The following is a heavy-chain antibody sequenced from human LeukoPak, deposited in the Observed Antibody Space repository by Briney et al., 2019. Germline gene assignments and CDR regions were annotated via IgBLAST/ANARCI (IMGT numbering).Heavy chain of an antibody. Sequence: PSETLSLTCAVYGGSFSGNYWIWIRQPPGKGLEWIREINHSGNTNYNPSLKSRVTISIDTSKYQFSLKLSSVTAADTAVYYCARKAVGPTSNFFDYWGQGTLVTVSS. CDR3: ARKAVGPTSNFFDY. CDR1: GGSFSGNY. CDR2: INHSGNT. D-gene: IGHD1-26*01. V-gene: IGHV4-34*01. J-gene: IGHJ4*02.